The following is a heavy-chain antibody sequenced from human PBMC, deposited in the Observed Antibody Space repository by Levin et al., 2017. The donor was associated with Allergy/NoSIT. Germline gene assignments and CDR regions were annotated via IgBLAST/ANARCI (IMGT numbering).Heavy chain of an antibody. J-gene: IGHJ6*02. CDR1: GVTFSSYW. CDR2: INSDGSST. V-gene: IGHV3-74*01. Sequence: GGSLRLSCAASGVTFSSYWMYWVRQAPGKGLVWVSRINSDGSSTNYADSVKGRFTISRDNAKNTLYLQMNSLRAEDTAVYYCARLSDSSGYWFRVYGLDVWGQGTTVTVSS. D-gene: IGHD3-22*01. CDR3: ARLSDSSGYWFRVYGLDV.